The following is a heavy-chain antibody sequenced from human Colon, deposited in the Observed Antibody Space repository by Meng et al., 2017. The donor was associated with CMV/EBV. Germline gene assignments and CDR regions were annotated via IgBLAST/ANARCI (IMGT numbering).Heavy chain of an antibody. Sequence: GCGLFRPGGSLGLSFKALGSPVCSHNMSWVRQDPGRGLEWVSVIYSGGSTYYADSVKGRFTISGDNAENTLYLQMDSLRVDDTAVYYCAAQRRAGFDSWGQGTLVTVSS. D-gene: IGHD5-24*01. CDR2: IYSGGST. CDR1: GSPVCSHN. J-gene: IGHJ5*01. V-gene: IGHV3-53*01. CDR3: AAQRRAGFDS.